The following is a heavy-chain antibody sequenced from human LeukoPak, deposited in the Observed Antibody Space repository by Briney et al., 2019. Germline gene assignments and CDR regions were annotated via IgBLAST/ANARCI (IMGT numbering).Heavy chain of an antibody. Sequence: GGSLRLSCAASGFTVSSNYMTWVRQAPGKGLEWVSVIYSGGSTYYADSVKGRFTISRDNAKNSLYLQMNSLRAEDTAVYYCARYCSGGSCYPGYWFDPWGQGTLVTVSS. CDR3: ARYCSGGSCYPGYWFDP. CDR2: IYSGGST. CDR1: GFTVSSNY. J-gene: IGHJ5*02. V-gene: IGHV3-66*01. D-gene: IGHD2-15*01.